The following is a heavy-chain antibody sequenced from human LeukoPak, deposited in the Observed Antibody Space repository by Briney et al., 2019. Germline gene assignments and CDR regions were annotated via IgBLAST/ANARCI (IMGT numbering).Heavy chain of an antibody. J-gene: IGHJ6*03. CDR3: ARDYFDSSDYPQTYYYYYMDV. Sequence: GGSLRLSCAASGFTFSSYAMSWVRQAPGKGLEWVASISSTSTFIYSADSVKGRFTISRDTAKNSLFLQMNSLRAEDTAIYYCARDYFDSSDYPQTYYYYYMDVWGKGTTVTVSS. CDR2: ISSTSTFI. D-gene: IGHD3-22*01. CDR1: GFTFSSYA. V-gene: IGHV3-21*01.